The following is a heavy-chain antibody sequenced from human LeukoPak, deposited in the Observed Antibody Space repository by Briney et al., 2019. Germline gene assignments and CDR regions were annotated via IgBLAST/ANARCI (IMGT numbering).Heavy chain of an antibody. J-gene: IGHJ5*02. CDR1: GGSLSSYY. Sequence: SETLSLTCTVSGGSLSSYYWSWIRQPPGKGLEWIGYIYYSGSTNYNPSLKSRVTISVDTSKSQFSLKLSSVTAADTAVYYCARSITRTVRRWFDPWGQGTLVTVSS. CDR2: IYYSGST. CDR3: ARSITRTVRRWFDP. V-gene: IGHV4-59*01. D-gene: IGHD3-10*01.